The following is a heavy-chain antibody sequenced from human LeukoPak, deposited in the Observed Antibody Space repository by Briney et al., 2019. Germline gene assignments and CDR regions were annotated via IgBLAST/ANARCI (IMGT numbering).Heavy chain of an antibody. D-gene: IGHD3-10*01. Sequence: GRSLRLSCAASGFTFSSHAMHWVRQAPGKGLEWVAVISYDTSNKYYVDSVKGRFTISRDNSKDTLYLQMNSLRAEDTAVYYCAKDQDGSGGFDYWGQGTLVTVSS. J-gene: IGHJ4*02. V-gene: IGHV3-30*04. CDR1: GFTFSSHA. CDR3: AKDQDGSGGFDY. CDR2: ISYDTSNK.